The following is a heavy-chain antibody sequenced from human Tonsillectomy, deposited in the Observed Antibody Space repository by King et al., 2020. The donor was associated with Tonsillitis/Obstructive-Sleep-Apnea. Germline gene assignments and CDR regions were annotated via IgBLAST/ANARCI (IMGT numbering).Heavy chain of an antibody. V-gene: IGHV3-11*05. D-gene: IGHD6-6*01. CDR3: ARERLESSASHAFDI. J-gene: IGHJ3*02. CDR2: ISSSSSYT. Sequence: VQLVESGGGLVKPGGSLRLSCAASGFTFSDYYMSWIRQAPGKGLEWVSYISSSSSYTNYADSVKGRFTISRDNAKNSLWLQMNSLRAEDTAVYYCARERLESSASHAFDIWGQGTMITVSS. CDR1: GFTFSDYY.